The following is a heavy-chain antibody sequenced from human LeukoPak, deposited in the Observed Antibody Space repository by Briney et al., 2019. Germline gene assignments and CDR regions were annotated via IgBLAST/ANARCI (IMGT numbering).Heavy chain of an antibody. Sequence: GGSLRLSCAASGFTFSSYYMNWVRQAPGKGLEWVSSISSSSSYIYYAYSVKGRFTISRDNAKNSLYLQMNSLRAEDTAVYYCARSGHVGSSDYWGQGTLVTVSS. CDR1: GFTFSSYY. J-gene: IGHJ4*02. CDR3: ARSGHVGSSDY. CDR2: ISSSSSYI. D-gene: IGHD3-10*01. V-gene: IGHV3-21*01.